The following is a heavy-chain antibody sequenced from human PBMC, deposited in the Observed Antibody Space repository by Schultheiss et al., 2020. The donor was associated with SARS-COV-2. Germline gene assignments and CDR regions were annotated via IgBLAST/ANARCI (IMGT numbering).Heavy chain of an antibody. CDR3: ARHREYSSYFDY. D-gene: IGHD6-6*01. Sequence: SETLSLTCAVYGGSFSGYYWSWIRQPPGKGLEWIGYIYYSGSTNYNPSLKSRVTISVDTSKNQFSLKLSSVTAADTAVYYCARHREYSSYFDYWGQGTLVTVSS. CDR2: IYYSGST. J-gene: IGHJ4*02. V-gene: IGHV4-59*08. CDR1: GGSFSGYY.